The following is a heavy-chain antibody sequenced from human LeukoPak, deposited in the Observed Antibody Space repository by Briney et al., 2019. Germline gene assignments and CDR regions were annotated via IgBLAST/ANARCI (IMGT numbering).Heavy chain of an antibody. Sequence: GGSLRLSCAASGFTFSSYSMNWVRQAPGKGLEWLSYISSSSSTIYYADSVKGRFTISRDNAKNSLYLQTNSLRAEDTAVYYCARARVVTGDFDYWGQGTLVTVSS. CDR2: ISSSSSTI. CDR3: ARARVVTGDFDY. J-gene: IGHJ4*02. D-gene: IGHD2-21*02. CDR1: GFTFSSYS. V-gene: IGHV3-48*01.